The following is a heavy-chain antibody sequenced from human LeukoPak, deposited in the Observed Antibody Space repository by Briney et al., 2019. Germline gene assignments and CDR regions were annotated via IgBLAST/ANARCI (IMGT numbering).Heavy chain of an antibody. CDR3: AGGLPPNYDFWSGYSRGRSKNYYYYMDV. V-gene: IGHV3-48*04. J-gene: IGHJ6*03. D-gene: IGHD3-3*01. CDR1: GFTFSSYS. CDR2: ISSSSTI. Sequence: GGSLRLSCAASGFTFSSYSMNWVRQAPGKGLEWVSYISSSSTIYYADSVKGRFTISRDNAKNSLYLQMNSLRAEDTAVYYCAGGLPPNYDFWSGYSRGRSKNYYYYMDVWGKGTTVTVSS.